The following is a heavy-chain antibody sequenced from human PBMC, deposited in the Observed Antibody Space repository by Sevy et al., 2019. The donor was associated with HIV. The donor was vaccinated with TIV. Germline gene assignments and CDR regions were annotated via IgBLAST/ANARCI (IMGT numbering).Heavy chain of an antibody. Sequence: GGSLRLSCAASGLTFSNYAIHWVRQAPGKGLEWVAVVSYDGSKKYYADSVKGRFTISRDNSKNTLYLQMNSLRVEDTAVYYCARDRSTTWINYFFDFWGQGTLVTVSS. CDR3: ARDRSTTWINYFFDF. D-gene: IGHD2-2*01. CDR1: GLTFSNYA. J-gene: IGHJ4*02. CDR2: VSYDGSKK. V-gene: IGHV3-30*01.